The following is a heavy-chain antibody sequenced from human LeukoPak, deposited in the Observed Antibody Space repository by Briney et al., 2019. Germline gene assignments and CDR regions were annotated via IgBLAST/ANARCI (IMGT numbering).Heavy chain of an antibody. Sequence: GGSLRLSCAASGFIFNNYWMHWVRQTPGEGPLWLPRINGDGSSTSYTHSVQGRFIISRDNAKNTLYLQMNSLRAEDTAVYYCTRQWHTPSDYWGQGTLVTVSS. D-gene: IGHD6-19*01. J-gene: IGHJ4*02. CDR1: GFIFNNYW. V-gene: IGHV3-74*01. CDR2: INGDGSST. CDR3: TRQWHTPSDY.